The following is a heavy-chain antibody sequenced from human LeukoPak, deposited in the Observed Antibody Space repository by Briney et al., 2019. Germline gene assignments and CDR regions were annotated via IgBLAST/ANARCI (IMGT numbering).Heavy chain of an antibody. CDR2: IRYDGSNK. V-gene: IGHV3-33*06. CDR1: GFTFSSYG. D-gene: IGHD3-10*01. CDR3: AKDGLYGSGNMDV. J-gene: IGHJ6*03. Sequence: PGGSLRLSYAASGFTFSSYGMHWVRQAPGKGLEWVAVIRYDGSNKYYADSVKGRFTISRDNSKSTLYLQMNSLRAEDTAVYYCAKDGLYGSGNMDVWGKGTTVTVSS.